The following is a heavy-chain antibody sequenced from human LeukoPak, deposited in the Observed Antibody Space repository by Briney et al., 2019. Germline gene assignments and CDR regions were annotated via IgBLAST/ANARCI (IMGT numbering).Heavy chain of an antibody. CDR3: VKDRTPDGYYSVDY. CDR1: GFAFGTYA. D-gene: IGHD3-3*01. CDR2: IIGNAATI. Sequence: GGSLRLSCTASGFAFGTYAMNWVRQAPGKGLQWVALIIGNAATIAYADSVRGRFTISRDNSKNTLYLQMNSLRVEDTAVYYCVKDRTPDGYYSVDYWGQGILVTVSS. J-gene: IGHJ4*02. V-gene: IGHV3-23*01.